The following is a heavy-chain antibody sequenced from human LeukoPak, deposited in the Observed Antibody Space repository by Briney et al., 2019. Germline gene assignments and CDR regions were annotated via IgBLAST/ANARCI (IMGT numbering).Heavy chain of an antibody. CDR1: GYTFTGYY. Sequence: GASVKVSCKASGYTFTGYYMFWVRQAPGQGLEWMGWINPNSGGTNYAQKFQGRVTLTRDTSISTAYMELSRLRSDDTAVYYCARGDSGSSLFDNWFDPWGQGTLVTVSS. CDR3: ARGDSGSSLFDNWFDP. CDR2: INPNSGGT. V-gene: IGHV1-2*02. D-gene: IGHD1-26*01. J-gene: IGHJ5*02.